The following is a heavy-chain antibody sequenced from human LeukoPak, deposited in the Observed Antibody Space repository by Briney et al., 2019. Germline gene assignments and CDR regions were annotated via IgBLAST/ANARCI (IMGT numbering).Heavy chain of an antibody. CDR1: GYTFTSYG. J-gene: IGHJ4*02. V-gene: IGHV1-18*01. D-gene: IGHD5-18*01. CDR3: ARGGYSYGYMGYSDY. CDR2: ISAYNGNT. Sequence: GASVKVSCKASGYTFTSYGISWVRQAPGQGLEWMGWISAYNGNTNCAQNLQGRVTTTTDSSTSTAYMELRSLRSDDTALYYCARGGYSYGYMGYSDYWGQGALVTVSS.